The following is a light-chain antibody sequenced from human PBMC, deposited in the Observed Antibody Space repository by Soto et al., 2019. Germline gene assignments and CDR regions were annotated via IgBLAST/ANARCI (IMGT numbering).Light chain of an antibody. Sequence: ENGVKESPCTLSLYPGERARLSCRASHSVSSSYLASYQQKPGQAPRLLIYGASSTAPGIPDRFSGSGSGTDFPLTISILEPEDFAVYYCQHYGSPPLTFCGGTNVDI. J-gene: IGKJ4*01. CDR3: QHYGSPPLT. V-gene: IGKV3-20*01. CDR2: GAS. CDR1: HSVSSSY.